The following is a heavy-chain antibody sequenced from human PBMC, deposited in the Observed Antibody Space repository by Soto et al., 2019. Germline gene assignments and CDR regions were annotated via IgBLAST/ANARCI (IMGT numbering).Heavy chain of an antibody. CDR3: PLGGNNYYGSGSYYNWFDP. J-gene: IGHJ5*02. Sequence: QVQLVQSGAEVKKPGASVKVSCKASGYTFTGYYMHWVRQAPGQGLEWMGWINPNSGGTNYAQKFQGWVTMTRDTSISTAYMELSRLRSDDTAVYYCPLGGNNYYGSGSYYNWFDPWAREPWSPSPQ. CDR1: GYTFTGYY. CDR2: INPNSGGT. V-gene: IGHV1-2*04. D-gene: IGHD3-10*01.